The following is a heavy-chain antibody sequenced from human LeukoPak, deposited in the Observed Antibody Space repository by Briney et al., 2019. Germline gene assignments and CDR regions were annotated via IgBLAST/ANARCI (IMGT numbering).Heavy chain of an antibody. D-gene: IGHD3-16*02. CDR1: GGSISNYY. CDR3: ARSPFEDYVWGSYRYKWGKFDY. CDR2: IYYSGST. Sequence: PSETLSLTCSVSGGSISNYYWSWLRQSPGKGLEWIGYIYYSGSTNYNPSLKSRVTISVDTSKNQFSLMLSSVTAADTAVYYCARSPFEDYVWGSYRYKWGKFDYWGQGTLVTVSS. V-gene: IGHV4-59*12. J-gene: IGHJ4*02.